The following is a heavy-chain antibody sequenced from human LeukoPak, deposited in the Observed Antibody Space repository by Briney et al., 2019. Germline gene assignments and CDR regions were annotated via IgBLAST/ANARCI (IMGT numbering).Heavy chain of an antibody. J-gene: IGHJ4*02. D-gene: IGHD6-13*01. CDR2: INHSGST. Sequence: SETLSLTCAVYGGSFSGYYWSWIRQPPGKGLEWIGEINHSGSTNYNPSLKSRVTISVDTPKNQFSLKLSSVTAADTAVYYCARYSSSWLAYVLDYWGQGTLVTVSS. V-gene: IGHV4-34*01. CDR3: ARYSSSWLAYVLDY. CDR1: GGSFSGYY.